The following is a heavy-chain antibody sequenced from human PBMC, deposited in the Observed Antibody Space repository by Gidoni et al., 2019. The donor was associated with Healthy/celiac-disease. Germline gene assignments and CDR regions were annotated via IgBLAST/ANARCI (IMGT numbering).Heavy chain of an antibody. Sequence: EVQLVESGGGLVQPGGSLRLSCAASGFTFSSYSMNWVRQAPGKGLEWVSYISSSSSTIYYADSVKGRFTISRDNAKNSLYLQMNSLRDEDTAVYYCARVDIVVVVAATGGSDIWGQGTMVTVSS. J-gene: IGHJ3*02. V-gene: IGHV3-48*02. CDR2: ISSSSSTI. CDR3: ARVDIVVVVAATGGSDI. D-gene: IGHD2-15*01. CDR1: GFTFSSYS.